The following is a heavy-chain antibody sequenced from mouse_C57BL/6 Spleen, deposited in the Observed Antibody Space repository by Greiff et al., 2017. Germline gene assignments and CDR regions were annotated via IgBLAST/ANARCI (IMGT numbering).Heavy chain of an antibody. D-gene: IGHD4-1*01. CDR3: ARHEDGNGYFDY. Sequence: VKLVESGADLVKPGASVKLSCKASGYTFTEYTIHWVKQRSGQGLEWIGWFYPGSGSIKYNEKFKDKATLTADKSSSTVYMELSRLTSEDSAVYFCARHEDGNGYFDYWGQGTTLTVSS. J-gene: IGHJ2*01. CDR2: FYPGSGSI. V-gene: IGHV1-62-2*01. CDR1: GYTFTEYT.